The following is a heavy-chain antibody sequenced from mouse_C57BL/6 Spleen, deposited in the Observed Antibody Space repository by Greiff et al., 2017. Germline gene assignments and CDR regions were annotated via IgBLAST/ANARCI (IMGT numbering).Heavy chain of an antibody. V-gene: IGHV1-55*01. D-gene: IGHD1-1*01. CDR3: ARCSTTVVAYYFDY. J-gene: IGHJ2*01. Sequence: QVQLQQPVAELVKPGASVKMSCKASGYTFTSYWITWVKQRPGQGLEWIGDIYPGSSSTNYNEKFKSKATLTVDTSSSTAYMQLSSLTSEDSAVYYCARCSTTVVAYYFDYWGQGTTLTVSS. CDR1: GYTFTSYW. CDR2: IYPGSSST.